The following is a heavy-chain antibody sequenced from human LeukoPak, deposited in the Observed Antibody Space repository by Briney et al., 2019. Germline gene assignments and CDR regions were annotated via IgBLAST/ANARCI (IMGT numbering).Heavy chain of an antibody. J-gene: IGHJ6*02. CDR1: GGSXSSYY. D-gene: IGHD1-26*01. CDR3: ARSNGSYGPYYYGMDV. V-gene: IGHV4-59*08. Sequence: ETLSLXXXXSGGSXSSYYWSWIRQPPGKGLEWIGYIYYSGSTNYNPSLKSRVTISVDTSKNQFSLKLSSVTAADTAVYYCARSNGSYGPYYYGMDVWGQGTTVTVSS. CDR2: IYYSGST.